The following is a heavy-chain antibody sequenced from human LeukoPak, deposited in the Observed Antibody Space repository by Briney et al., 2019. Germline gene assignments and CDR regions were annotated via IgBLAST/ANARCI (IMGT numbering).Heavy chain of an antibody. J-gene: IGHJ4*02. CDR1: GYTFTSYY. CDR3: ARALRIAARSLGY. V-gene: IGHV1-46*01. CDR2: INPSGGST. D-gene: IGHD6-6*01. Sequence: GASVKVSCKASGYTFTSYYTHWVRQAPGQGLEWMGIINPSGGSTSYAQKFQGRVTMTRDMSTSTVYMELSSLRSEDTAVYYCARALRIAARSLGYWGQGTLVTVSS.